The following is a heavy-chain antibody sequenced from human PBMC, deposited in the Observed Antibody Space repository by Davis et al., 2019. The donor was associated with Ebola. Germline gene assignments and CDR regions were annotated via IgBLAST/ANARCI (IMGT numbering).Heavy chain of an antibody. Sequence: MPSETLSLTCTVSGDSISDYYWSWIRQPPRPVLFFFCYLYYSVSTYYNPSLKSRVTISVDTSKNQFSLKLSSVTAADTAVNYCARGVWFGEGNWFDPWGQGTLVTVSS. D-gene: IGHD3-10*01. CDR1: GDSISDYY. CDR2: LYYSVST. V-gene: IGHV4-59*06. CDR3: ARGVWFGEGNWFDP. J-gene: IGHJ5*02.